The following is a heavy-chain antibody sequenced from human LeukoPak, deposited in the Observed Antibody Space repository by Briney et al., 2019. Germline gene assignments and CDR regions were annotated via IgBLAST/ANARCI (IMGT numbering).Heavy chain of an antibody. CDR1: GGSISSSSYY. D-gene: IGHD6-13*01. CDR2: IYYSGST. CDR3: ARGLGYSLSN. V-gene: IGHV4-39*01. Sequence: SETLSLTCTVSGGSISSSSYYWGWIRQPPGKGLEWIGSIYYSGSTYYNPSLKSRVTISVDTSKNQFSLKLSSVTAADTAVYYCARGLGYSLSNWGQGTLVTVSS. J-gene: IGHJ4*02.